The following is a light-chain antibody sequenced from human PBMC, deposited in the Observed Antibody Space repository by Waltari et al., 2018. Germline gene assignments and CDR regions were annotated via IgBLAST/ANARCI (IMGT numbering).Light chain of an antibody. V-gene: IGLV2-23*02. CDR3: SSYATSTTF. Sequence: QSALTQPASMSGSPGPSITLSCTATNSDGGNSILVSWYQQHPGKAPKLIIYDVNRRPSGVSGRFSGSKSGNTASLTISGLQAEDEADYYCSSYATSTTFFGGGTKLSVL. CDR1: NSDGGNSIL. CDR2: DVN. J-gene: IGLJ2*01.